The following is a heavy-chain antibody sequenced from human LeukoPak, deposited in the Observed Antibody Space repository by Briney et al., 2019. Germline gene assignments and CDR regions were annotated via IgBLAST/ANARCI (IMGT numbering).Heavy chain of an antibody. V-gene: IGHV3-49*04. CDR3: TRVSYYDSSGYYYYFQH. CDR1: GFTFGDYA. J-gene: IGHJ1*01. Sequence: GGSLRLSCTASGFTFGDYAMSWVRQAPGKGLEWVGFIRSKAYGGTTEYAASVKGRFTISRDDSKSIAYLQMNSLKTEDTAVYYCTRVSYYDSSGYYYYFQHWGQGTLVTVSS. CDR2: IRSKAYGGTT. D-gene: IGHD3-22*01.